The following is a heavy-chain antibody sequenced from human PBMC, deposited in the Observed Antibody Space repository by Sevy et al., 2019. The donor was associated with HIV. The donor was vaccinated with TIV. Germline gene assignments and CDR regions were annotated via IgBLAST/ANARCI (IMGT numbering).Heavy chain of an antibody. CDR1: GFTFSSYA. CDR2: ISGSGGST. CDR3: AKETAAAGRIDY. J-gene: IGHJ4*02. V-gene: IGHV3-23*01. D-gene: IGHD6-13*01. Sequence: GESLKISCAASGFTFSSYAMSWVRQAPGKGLEWVSAISGSGGSTYYADSVKGRFTISRDNSKNTLYRQMNSLRAEDTAVYYCAKETAAAGRIDYWGQGTLVTVSS.